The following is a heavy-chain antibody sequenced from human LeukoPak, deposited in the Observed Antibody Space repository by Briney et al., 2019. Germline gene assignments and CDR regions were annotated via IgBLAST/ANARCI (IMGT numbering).Heavy chain of an antibody. D-gene: IGHD5-18*01. CDR1: GFAFGTYA. CDR2: ISANGQAA. Sequence: PGGSLRLSCAGSGFAFGTYAMSWVRQAPGMGLEWVSSISANGQAAYYADSVEGRFTISRDNSKSTLYLQLNSLRAEDTAVYYCAREASYGFYYYYYMDVWGKGTTVTVSS. CDR3: AREASYGFYYYYYMDV. J-gene: IGHJ6*03. V-gene: IGHV3-23*01.